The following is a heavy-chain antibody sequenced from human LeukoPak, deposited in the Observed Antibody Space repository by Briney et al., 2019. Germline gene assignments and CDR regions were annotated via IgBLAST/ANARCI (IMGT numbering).Heavy chain of an antibody. J-gene: IGHJ4*02. D-gene: IGHD3-10*01. CDR1: GYTFSSYA. Sequence: GGSLRLSCAASGYTFSSYAMSWVRQAPGKGQEWVSAISGSGGSTYYADSVKGRFTISRDNSKNTLYLQMNSLRAEDTAVYYCAKDISGFYYGSGVDYWGQGTLVTVSS. V-gene: IGHV3-23*01. CDR2: ISGSGGST. CDR3: AKDISGFYYGSGVDY.